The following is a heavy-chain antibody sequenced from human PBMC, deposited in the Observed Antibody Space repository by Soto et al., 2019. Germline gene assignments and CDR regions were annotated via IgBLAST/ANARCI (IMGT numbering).Heavy chain of an antibody. CDR3: AKDWDFYDSSGYYLPLDY. CDR1: GFTFSSYA. J-gene: IGHJ4*02. V-gene: IGHV3-23*01. Sequence: GGSLRLSCAASGFTFSSYAMSWVRQAPGKGLEWVSAISGSGGSTYYADSVKGRFTISRDNSKNTLYLQMNSLRAEDTAVYYCAKDWDFYDSSGYYLPLDYWGQGTLVTVSS. CDR2: ISGSGGST. D-gene: IGHD3-22*01.